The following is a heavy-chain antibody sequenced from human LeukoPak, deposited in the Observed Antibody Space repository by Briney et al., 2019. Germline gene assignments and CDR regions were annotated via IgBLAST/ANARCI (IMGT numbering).Heavy chain of an antibody. CDR1: GGTFSSYA. D-gene: IGHD3-9*01. V-gene: IGHV1-69*04. CDR3: ASPLRYFDWLPDYYYGMDV. Sequence: SVKVSCKASGGTFSSYAISWVRQAPGQGLEWMGRIIPILSIANYAQKFQGRVTITADKSTSTAYMELSSLRSEDTAVYYCASPLRYFDWLPDYYYGMDVWGQGTTVTVSS. CDR2: IIPILSIA. J-gene: IGHJ6*02.